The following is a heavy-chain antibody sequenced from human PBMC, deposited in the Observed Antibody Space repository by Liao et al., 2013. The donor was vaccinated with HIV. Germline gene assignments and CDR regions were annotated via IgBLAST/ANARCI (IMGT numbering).Heavy chain of an antibody. D-gene: IGHD2-21*01. CDR3: ARDRWGSSWD. CDR1: GGSISSGSYY. CDR2: IYTSGST. J-gene: IGHJ4*02. V-gene: IGHV4-61*02. Sequence: QVQLQESGPGLVKPSQTLSLTCTVSGGSISSGSYYWSWIRQPAGKGLEWIGRIYTSGSTDYNPSLESRVTISIDTSKNQFSLKLSSVTAADTAVYYCARDRWGSSWDWGQGTLVTVSS.